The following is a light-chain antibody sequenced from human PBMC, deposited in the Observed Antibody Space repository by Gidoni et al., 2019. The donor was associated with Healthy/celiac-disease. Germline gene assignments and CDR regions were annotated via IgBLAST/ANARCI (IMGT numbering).Light chain of an antibody. V-gene: IGKV2-30*01. J-gene: IGKJ2*01. CDR2: KVS. Sequence: DVVMTQSPLSLPVTLGQPASISCRSSQSLVYRDGNTYLNWFQQRPGQSPRRLIYKVSNRDSGVPDRFSGSGSGTDFTLKISRVEAEDVWVYYCMQGTHLYTFGQGTKLEIK. CDR3: MQGTHLYT. CDR1: QSLVYRDGNTY.